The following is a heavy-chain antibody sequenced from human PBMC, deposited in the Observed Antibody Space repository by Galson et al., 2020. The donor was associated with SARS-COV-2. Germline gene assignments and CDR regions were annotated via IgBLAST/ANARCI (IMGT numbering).Heavy chain of an antibody. CDR1: GFTSSDYP. CDR3: TRRKVGNAVDI. CDR2: AGTVGDT. J-gene: IGHJ3*02. V-gene: IGHV3-13*01. Sequence: GGSLRLSCDPPGFTSSDYPFPWSPQPSAKSLEWFPLAGTVGDTYYLGSVKGRFIISRDNDKSSLYLKMNSRTAGDTAIYYCTRRKVGNAVDIWGQGTLVTVSS. D-gene: IGHD1-26*01.